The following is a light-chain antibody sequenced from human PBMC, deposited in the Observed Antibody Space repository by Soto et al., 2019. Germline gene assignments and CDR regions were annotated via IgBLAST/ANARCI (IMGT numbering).Light chain of an antibody. V-gene: IGLV1-44*01. J-gene: IGLJ2*01. CDR3: AAWDDSLNWEV. CDR1: SSNIGSNT. CDR2: SNN. Sequence: QSVLTQPPSASGTPGQRVTISCSGGSSNIGSNTVNWYQQLPGTAPKLLIYSNNQRPSGVPDRFSGSKSGTSASLAISGLQSEDEADYYCAAWDDSLNWEVFGGGTKLTVL.